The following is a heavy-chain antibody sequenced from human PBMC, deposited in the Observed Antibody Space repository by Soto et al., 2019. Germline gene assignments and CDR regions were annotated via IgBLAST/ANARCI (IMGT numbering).Heavy chain of an antibody. CDR1: GGTFSSYT. V-gene: IGHV1-69*04. CDR3: ARDNYITMVRGVIITYRYFDL. CDR2: IIPILGIA. J-gene: IGHJ2*01. D-gene: IGHD3-10*01. Sequence: SVKVSCKASGGTFSSYTIIWVRQAPGQGLEWMGRIIPILGIANYAQKFQGRVTITADKSTSTAYMELSSLRSEDTAVYYCARDNYITMVRGVIITYRYFDLWGRGTLVTVSS.